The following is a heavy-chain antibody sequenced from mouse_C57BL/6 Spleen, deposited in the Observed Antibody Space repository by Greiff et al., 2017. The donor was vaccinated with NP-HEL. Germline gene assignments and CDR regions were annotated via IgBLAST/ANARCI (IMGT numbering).Heavy chain of an antibody. Sequence: VQVVESGAELVRPGASVTLSCKASGYTFTDYEMHWVKQTPVHGLEWIGAIDPETGGTAYNQKFKGKAILTADKSSSTAYMELRSLTSEDSAVYYCTRWGYGSNYAMDYWGQGTSVTVSS. J-gene: IGHJ4*01. V-gene: IGHV1-15*01. D-gene: IGHD1-1*01. CDR3: TRWGYGSNYAMDY. CDR1: GYTFTDYE. CDR2: IDPETGGT.